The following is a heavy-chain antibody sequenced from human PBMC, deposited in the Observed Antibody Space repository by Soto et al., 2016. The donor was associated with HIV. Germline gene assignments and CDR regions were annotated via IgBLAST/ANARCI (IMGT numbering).Heavy chain of an antibody. D-gene: IGHD2-15*01. CDR1: GFTFSSYA. Sequence: EVQLVESGGGLVQPGGSLRLSCAASGFTFSSYAMHWVRQAPGKGLEYVSAISSNGGSTYYANSVKGRFTISRDNSKNTLYLQMGSLRAEDTAVYYCASQGEGVVVDDFDYWGQGTLVTVSS. V-gene: IGHV3-64*01. J-gene: IGHJ4*02. CDR3: ASQGEGVVVDDFDY. CDR2: ISSNGGST.